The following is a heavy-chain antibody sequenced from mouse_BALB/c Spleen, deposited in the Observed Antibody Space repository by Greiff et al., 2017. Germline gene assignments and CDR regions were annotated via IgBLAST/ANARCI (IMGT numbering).Heavy chain of an antibody. CDR1: GFTFSSYA. Sequence: EVQVVESGGGLVKPGGSLKLSCAASGFTFSSYAMSWVRQSPEKRLEWVAEISSGGSYTYYPDTVTGRFTISRDNAKNTLYLEMSSLRSEDTAMYYCARKEVRPWFAYWGQGTLVTVSA. J-gene: IGHJ3*01. V-gene: IGHV5-9-4*01. CDR3: ARKEVRPWFAY. D-gene: IGHD2-14*01. CDR2: ISSGGSYT.